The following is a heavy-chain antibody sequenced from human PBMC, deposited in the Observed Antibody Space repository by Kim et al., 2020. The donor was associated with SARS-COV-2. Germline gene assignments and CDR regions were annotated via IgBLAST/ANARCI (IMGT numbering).Heavy chain of an antibody. J-gene: IGHJ6*02. Sequence: GGSLRLSCAASGFTFSSYSMNWVRQAPGKGLEWVSSISSSSSYIYYADSVKGRFTISRDNAKNSLYLQMNSLRAEDTAVYYCARGDLGADGMDVWGQGTTVTVSS. CDR3: ARGDLGADGMDV. V-gene: IGHV3-21*01. CDR1: GFTFSSYS. CDR2: ISSSSSYI.